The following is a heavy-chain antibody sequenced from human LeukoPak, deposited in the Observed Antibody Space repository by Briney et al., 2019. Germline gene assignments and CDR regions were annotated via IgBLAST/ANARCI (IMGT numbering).Heavy chain of an antibody. D-gene: IGHD3-10*01. J-gene: IGHJ6*03. V-gene: IGHV4-59*01. CDR3: ARVQTYYYGSGSFSNNYYYMDV. Sequence: SETLSLTCTVSGGSISSYYWSWIRQPPGKGLEWIGYIYYSGSTNYNPSLKSRVSISVDTSKKQFSLKVSSVTAADTAVYYCARVQTYYYGSGSFSNNYYYMDVWGKGTTVTISS. CDR1: GGSISSYY. CDR2: IYYSGST.